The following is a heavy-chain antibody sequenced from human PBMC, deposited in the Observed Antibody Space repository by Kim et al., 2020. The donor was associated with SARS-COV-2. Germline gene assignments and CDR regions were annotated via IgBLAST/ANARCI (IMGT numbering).Heavy chain of an antibody. CDR1: GYTFTSYA. J-gene: IGHJ6*02. V-gene: IGHV7-4-1*02. CDR2: INTNTGNP. Sequence: ASVKVSCKASGYTFTSYAMNWVRQAPGQGLEWMGWINTNTGNPTYAQGFTGRFVFSLDTSVSTAYLQISSLKAEDTAVYYCARDQVVRSSGWYGAGPDGMDVWGQGTTVTVSS. CDR3: ARDQVVRSSGWYGAGPDGMDV. D-gene: IGHD6-19*01.